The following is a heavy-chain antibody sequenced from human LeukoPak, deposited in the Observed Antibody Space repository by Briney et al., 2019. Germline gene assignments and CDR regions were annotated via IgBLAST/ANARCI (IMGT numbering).Heavy chain of an antibody. V-gene: IGHV6-1*01. CDR3: ARASMAHSTKYNWFDP. J-gene: IGHJ5*02. CDR1: GDSVSSNSAA. CDR2: TYYRSKWYN. Sequence: SQTLSLTCAISGDSVSSNSAAWNWIRQSPSRGLEWLGRTYYRSKWYNDYAVSVKSRITINPDTSKNLFSLQLNSVTPEDTAVYYCARASMAHSTKYNWFDPWGQGTLVTVSS. D-gene: IGHD2/OR15-2a*01.